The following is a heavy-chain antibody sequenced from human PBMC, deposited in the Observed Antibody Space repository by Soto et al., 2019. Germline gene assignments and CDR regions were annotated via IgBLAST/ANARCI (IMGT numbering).Heavy chain of an antibody. J-gene: IGHJ6*02. CDR3: AKGPTFFGVAISLHYYYGTYS. V-gene: IGHV3-23*01. Sequence: LSGAASGLHSRRSGMRWIRKDPGRGLEGVSAISGSGGSTYYADSVKGRFTISRDNSKNTLYLQMNNLRAQDTALYSCAKGPTFFGVAISLHYYYGTYSWGQGNTVPVSS. CDR2: ISGSGGST. CDR1: GLHSRRSG. D-gene: IGHD3-3*01.